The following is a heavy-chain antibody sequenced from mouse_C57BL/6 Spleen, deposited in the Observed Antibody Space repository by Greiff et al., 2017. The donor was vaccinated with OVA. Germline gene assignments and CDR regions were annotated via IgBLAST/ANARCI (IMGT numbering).Heavy chain of an antibody. V-gene: IGHV1-80*01. J-gene: IGHJ4*01. D-gene: IGHD2-3*01. Sequence: VQLQQSGAELVKPGASVKISCKASGYAFSSYWMNWVKQRPGKGLEWIGQIYPGDGDTNYNGKFKGKATLTADKSSSTAYMQLSSLTSEDSAVYFCARGLDGYSYYAIDYWGQGTSVTVSS. CDR1: GYAFSSYW. CDR3: ARGLDGYSYYAIDY. CDR2: IYPGDGDT.